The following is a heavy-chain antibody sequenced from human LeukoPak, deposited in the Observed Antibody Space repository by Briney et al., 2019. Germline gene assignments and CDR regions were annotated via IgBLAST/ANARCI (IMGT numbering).Heavy chain of an antibody. J-gene: IGHJ5*02. CDR1: GGTFSSYA. D-gene: IGHD2-2*02. V-gene: IGHV1-69*13. CDR3: ARTPRYCSSTSCYTGVSNWFDP. CDR2: IIPIFGTA. Sequence: GASVTVSCKASGGTFSSYAISWVRQAPGQGLEWMGGIIPIFGTANYAQKFQGRVTITADESTSTAYMELSSLRSEDTAVYYCARTPRYCSSTSCYTGVSNWFDPWGQGTLVTVSS.